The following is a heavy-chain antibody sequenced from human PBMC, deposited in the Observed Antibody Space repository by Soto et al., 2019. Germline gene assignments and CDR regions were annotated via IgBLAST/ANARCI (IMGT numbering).Heavy chain of an antibody. D-gene: IGHD3-10*01. CDR3: ARRVLWVGELLAWFDP. CDR2: IYYSGST. V-gene: IGHV4-59*01. CDR1: GGSISSYY. J-gene: IGHJ5*02. Sequence: QVQLQESGPGLVKPSETLSLTCTVSGGSISSYYWSWIRQPPGKGLEWIGYIYYSGSTNYNPSLKSRVTISVDTSKNQFSLKLSSVTAADTAVYYCARRVLWVGELLAWFDPWGQGTLVTVSS.